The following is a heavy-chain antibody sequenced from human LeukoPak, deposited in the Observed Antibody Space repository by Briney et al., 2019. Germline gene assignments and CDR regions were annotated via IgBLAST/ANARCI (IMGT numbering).Heavy chain of an antibody. CDR2: ISSGDGT. D-gene: IGHD1-26*01. Sequence: GGSLRLSCVASGFSFSSYAMSWVRQAPGKGLEWVSSISSGDGTFYADSVKGRFSISRDISTNTLFLQMNSLRADDTAAYHCARGRTGSSYSSLEYWGQGTLVTVSS. V-gene: IGHV3-23*01. CDR3: ARGRTGSSYSSLEY. J-gene: IGHJ4*02. CDR1: GFSFSSYA.